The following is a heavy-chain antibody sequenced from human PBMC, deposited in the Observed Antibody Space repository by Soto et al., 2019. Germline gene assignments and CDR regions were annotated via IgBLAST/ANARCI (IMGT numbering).Heavy chain of an antibody. J-gene: IGHJ3*02. Sequence: VASVKVSCKTSGYSFAGHYLHWVRQAPGQGLDWMGWINPNSGGTIYAQKFQGRVTMTRDTSISTAYMVLTSLRSDDTAVYYCARDSHYDILTGYSRNAFDMWGRGTVVTV. CDR2: INPNSGGT. V-gene: IGHV1-2*02. CDR1: GYSFAGHY. D-gene: IGHD3-9*01. CDR3: ARDSHYDILTGYSRNAFDM.